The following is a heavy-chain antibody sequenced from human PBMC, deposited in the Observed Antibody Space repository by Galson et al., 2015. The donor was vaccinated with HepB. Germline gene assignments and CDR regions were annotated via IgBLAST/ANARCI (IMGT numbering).Heavy chain of an antibody. J-gene: IGHJ4*02. CDR1: GYTFTSYA. D-gene: IGHD3-10*01. V-gene: IGHV1-3*01. CDR3: ARGSGFGELLYFDY. CDR2: INAGNGNT. Sequence: SVKVSCKASGYTFTSYAMHWVRQAPGQRLEWMGWINAGNGNTKYSQKFQGRVTITRDTSASTAYMELSSLGSEDTAVYYCARGSGFGELLYFDYWGQGTLVTVSS.